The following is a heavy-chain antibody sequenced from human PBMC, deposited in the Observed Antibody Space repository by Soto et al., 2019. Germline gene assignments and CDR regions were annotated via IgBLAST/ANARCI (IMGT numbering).Heavy chain of an antibody. Sequence: EVQLVESGGGLVQPGGSLRLSCAASGFTFSSYSMNWVRQAPGKGLEWVSYIGGSSSNIYYADSVKGRFTISRDNAKNSLYLQMNGLRDEDTAVYYCAREPSGGDDYGNPRESWGQGTLVTVSS. D-gene: IGHD4-17*01. CDR3: AREPSGGDDYGNPRES. J-gene: IGHJ5*02. CDR2: IGGSSSNI. CDR1: GFTFSSYS. V-gene: IGHV3-48*02.